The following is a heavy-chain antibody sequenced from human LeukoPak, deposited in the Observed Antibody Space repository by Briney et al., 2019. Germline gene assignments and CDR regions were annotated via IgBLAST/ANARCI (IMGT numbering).Heavy chain of an antibody. CDR3: ASQGIAAAATEDFDY. J-gene: IGHJ4*02. D-gene: IGHD6-13*01. V-gene: IGHV4-59*11. Sequence: SETLSLTCTVSGGFISRHYWSWIRQPPGKGLEWIGYIYYSGSTNYNPSLKSRVTISVDTSKNQFSLKLSSVTAADTAVYYCASQGIAAAATEDFDYWGQGTLVTVSS. CDR1: GGFISRHY. CDR2: IYYSGST.